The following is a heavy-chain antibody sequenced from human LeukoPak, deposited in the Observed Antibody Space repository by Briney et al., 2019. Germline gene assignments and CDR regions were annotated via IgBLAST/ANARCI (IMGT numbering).Heavy chain of an antibody. Sequence: GGSLRLSCAASGFTLSSYWMTWVRQAPGKGLEWMANIRDDGSDKYYVDSVKGRFTISRDNAQNTLLLQMDSLRVEDTAVYYCVRHTRRSPGDYWGQGTLVTVST. D-gene: IGHD1-26*01. J-gene: IGHJ4*02. CDR3: VRHTRRSPGDY. CDR1: GFTLSSYW. CDR2: IRDDGSDK. V-gene: IGHV3-7*01.